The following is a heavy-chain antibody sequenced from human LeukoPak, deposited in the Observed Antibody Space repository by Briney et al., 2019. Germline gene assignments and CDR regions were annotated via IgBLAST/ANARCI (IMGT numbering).Heavy chain of an antibody. CDR3: ARTNYYDSSGYYPFDC. CDR2: IFYSGST. J-gene: IGHJ4*02. D-gene: IGHD3-22*01. V-gene: IGHV4-59*01. Sequence: PSETLSLTCTVSGGSISSYYWSWIRQPPGKGLEWIGYIFYSGSTNYNPSLKSRVTISVDTSKNQFSLKLSSVTAADTAVYYCARTNYYDSSGYYPFDCWGQGTLVTVSS. CDR1: GGSISSYY.